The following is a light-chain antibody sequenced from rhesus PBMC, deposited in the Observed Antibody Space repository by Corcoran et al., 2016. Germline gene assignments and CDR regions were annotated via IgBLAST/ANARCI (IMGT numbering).Light chain of an antibody. CDR2: DAS. CDR1: QGISKY. V-gene: IGKV1-25*01. Sequence: DIQMTQSPSSLSASVGDTVTITCQASQGISKYLAWCQQKPGKAPKLLIYDASTLQRGVPSRFSGSGSGTEFTLTISSLQPEDFATYYCQQHDRYPWTFGQGTKVEI. CDR3: QQHDRYPWT. J-gene: IGKJ1*01.